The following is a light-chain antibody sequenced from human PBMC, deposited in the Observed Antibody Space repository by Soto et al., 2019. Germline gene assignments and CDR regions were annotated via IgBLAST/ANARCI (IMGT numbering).Light chain of an antibody. V-gene: IGKV1-5*03. CDR3: QQYNSYSYT. CDR1: QSISSW. Sequence: DIQMTQSPSTLSASVGDRVTITCRASQSISSWLAWYQQKPGKAPKLLIYKASSLESGVPLRFSGSGSGTEFTLTISSLQPDVFATYYCQQYNSYSYTLGQGTKV. J-gene: IGKJ2*01. CDR2: KAS.